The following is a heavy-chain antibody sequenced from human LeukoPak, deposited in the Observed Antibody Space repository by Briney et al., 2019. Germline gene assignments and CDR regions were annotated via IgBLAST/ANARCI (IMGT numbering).Heavy chain of an antibody. D-gene: IGHD5-12*01. J-gene: IGHJ4*02. Sequence: ASVKVSCKASGYTFTGYYMHWVRQAPGQGLEWMGWINPNSGGTNYAQKFQGRVTMTRDTSISAAYMELSRLRSDDTAVYYCARVDIVATTLDYWGRGTLVTVSS. V-gene: IGHV1-2*02. CDR1: GYTFTGYY. CDR2: INPNSGGT. CDR3: ARVDIVATTLDY.